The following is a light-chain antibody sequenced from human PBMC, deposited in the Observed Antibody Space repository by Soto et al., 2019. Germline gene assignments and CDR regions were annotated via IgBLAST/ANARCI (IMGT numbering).Light chain of an antibody. V-gene: IGKV1-12*01. CDR1: QDINNW. CDR3: QQADSLHLA. Sequence: DIQMTQSPSTLSASVGDRVTITCRASQDINNWLAWYQQKPGEAPKLLIYAASTLEDGVPSRFRGSGSGTDFTLTITTLQPEDFATYYCQQADSLHLAFGGGTRVDIK. J-gene: IGKJ4*01. CDR2: AAS.